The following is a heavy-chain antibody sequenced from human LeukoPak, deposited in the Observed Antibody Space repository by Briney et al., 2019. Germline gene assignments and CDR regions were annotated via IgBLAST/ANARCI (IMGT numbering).Heavy chain of an antibody. Sequence: GGSLRLSCAASGFTFSSYAMTWVRQAPDKGLEWVSSISSSSSYIYYADSVKGRFTISRDNAKNSLYLQMNSLRAEDTAVYYCARPRYSSSWYFDYWGQGTLVTVSS. V-gene: IGHV3-21*01. CDR1: GFTFSSYA. D-gene: IGHD6-13*01. J-gene: IGHJ4*02. CDR3: ARPRYSSSWYFDY. CDR2: ISSSSSYI.